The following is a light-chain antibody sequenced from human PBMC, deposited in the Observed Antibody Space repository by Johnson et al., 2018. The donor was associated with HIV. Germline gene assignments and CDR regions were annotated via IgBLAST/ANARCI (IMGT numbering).Light chain of an antibody. CDR1: SSNIGNQY. J-gene: IGLJ1*01. Sequence: QSVLTQSPSVSAAAGQRVTISCSGSSSNIGNQYVSWYQQLPGTVPKLLMYENNKRPSGIPDRFSGSRSGTSATLGITGLQTGDEADYYCATWETSLSVHQYICGTGTKVTVV. V-gene: IGLV1-51*02. CDR2: ENN. CDR3: ATWETSLSVHQYI.